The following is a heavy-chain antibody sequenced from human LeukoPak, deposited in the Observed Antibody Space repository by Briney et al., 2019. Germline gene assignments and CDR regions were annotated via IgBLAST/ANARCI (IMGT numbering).Heavy chain of an antibody. J-gene: IGHJ4*02. CDR3: ARGRYYDFWSAQLRFDY. Sequence: PSETLSLTCAVYGGSFGGYYWSWIRQPPGKGLEWIGEINHSGSTNYNPSLKSRVTISVDTSKNQFSLKLSSVTAADTAVYYCARGRYYDFWSAQLRFDYWGQGTLVTVSS. CDR2: INHSGST. CDR1: GGSFGGYY. V-gene: IGHV4-34*01. D-gene: IGHD3-3*01.